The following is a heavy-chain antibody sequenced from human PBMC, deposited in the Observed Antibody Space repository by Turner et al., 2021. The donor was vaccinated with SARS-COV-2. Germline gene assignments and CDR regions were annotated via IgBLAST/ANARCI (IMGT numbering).Heavy chain of an antibody. CDR1: GSTFRSYG. CDR3: AKGLGGYCSGGSCYSGIVDY. V-gene: IGHV3-30*18. Sequence: VQLFESGGGVVQPGGSLRISCAASGSTFRSYGMHWVRQAPGKGLEWVAVISYDGSNKYYADSVKGRFTISRDNSKNTLYLQMNSLRAEDTAVYYCAKGLGGYCSGGSCYSGIVDYWGQGTLVTVSS. J-gene: IGHJ4*02. D-gene: IGHD2-15*01. CDR2: ISYDGSNK.